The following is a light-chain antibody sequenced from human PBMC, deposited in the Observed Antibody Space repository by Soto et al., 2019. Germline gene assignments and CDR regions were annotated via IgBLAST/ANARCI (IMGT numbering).Light chain of an antibody. CDR3: SSFAGSDTYWV. V-gene: IGLV2-23*02. CDR2: EVT. J-gene: IGLJ3*02. CDR1: STDVGSYNL. Sequence: QSALTQPASVSGSPGQAITISCTGNSTDVGSYNLVSWYQQHPGRAPKLIICEVTERPSGISNRFSGSKSGSTASLTISGLQPEDEADYFCSSFAGSDTYWVFGGGTKVTVL.